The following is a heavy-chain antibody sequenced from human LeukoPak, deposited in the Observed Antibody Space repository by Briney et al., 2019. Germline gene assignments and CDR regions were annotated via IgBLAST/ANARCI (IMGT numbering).Heavy chain of an antibody. D-gene: IGHD3-10*01. J-gene: IGHJ4*02. CDR3: ARSPPIWFGSYYFDY. CDR2: IRYDGSNK. CDR1: GFTFSSYG. Sequence: PGGSLRLSCAASGFTFSSYGMHWVRQAPGKGLEWVAFIRYDGSNKYYADSVKGRFTISRDNAKNSLYLQMNSLRAEDTAVYYCARSPPIWFGSYYFDYWGQGTLVTVSS. V-gene: IGHV3-30*02.